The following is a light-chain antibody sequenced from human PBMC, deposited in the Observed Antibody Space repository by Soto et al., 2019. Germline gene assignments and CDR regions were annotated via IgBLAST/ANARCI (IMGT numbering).Light chain of an antibody. CDR1: QGIGNS. V-gene: IGKV1-27*01. CDR3: QNYNSAPRT. J-gene: IGKJ1*01. CDR2: AAS. Sequence: DIQMTQSPSSLSASVGDRVTITCRASQGIGNSLAWYQQKPGKVPKLLIYAASTLQPGVPTRFSGSGSGADFTLTISCLQPEDFATYFCQNYNSAPRTFGPGTNVDI.